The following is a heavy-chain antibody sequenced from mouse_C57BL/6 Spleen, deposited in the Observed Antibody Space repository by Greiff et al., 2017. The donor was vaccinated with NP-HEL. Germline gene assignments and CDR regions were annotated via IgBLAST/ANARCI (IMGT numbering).Heavy chain of an antibody. CDR3: ARLYSNFDY. J-gene: IGHJ2*01. V-gene: IGHV1-50*01. CDR2: IDPSDSYT. D-gene: IGHD2-5*01. Sequence: VQLQQPGAELVKPGASVKLSCKASGYTFTSYWMQWVKQRPGQGLEWIGEIDPSDSYTNYNQKFKGKATLTVDTSSSTAYMQLSSLTSEDSAVYYCARLYSNFDYWGQGTTLTVSS. CDR1: GYTFTSYW.